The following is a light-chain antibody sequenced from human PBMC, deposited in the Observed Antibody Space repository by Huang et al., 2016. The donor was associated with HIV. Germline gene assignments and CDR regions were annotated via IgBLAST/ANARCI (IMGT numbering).Light chain of an antibody. CDR3: HQYYRTPQT. CDR1: QSVFNSSNTKNY. J-gene: IGKJ1*01. V-gene: IGKV4-1*01. Sequence: DIVVTQSPDSLALSLGERAVINCTFIQSVFNSSNTKNYLSWYQVKLGQPPKLLIYWASTRESGVPDRFSGSGSGTDFTLTISKLQAEDVAVYYCHQYYRTPQTFGQGTKV. CDR2: WAS.